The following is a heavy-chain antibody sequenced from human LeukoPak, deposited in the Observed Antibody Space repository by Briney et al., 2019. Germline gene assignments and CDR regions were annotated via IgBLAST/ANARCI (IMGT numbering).Heavy chain of an antibody. J-gene: IGHJ4*02. CDR2: ISWDGGST. CDR1: GFTFDDYA. V-gene: IGHV3-43D*04. D-gene: IGHD6-13*01. Sequence: GGSLRLSCAASGFTFDDYATHWVRQAPGKGLEWISLISWDGGSTYCADSVKGRFTISRDNSKNSLYLQMNSLRAEDTALYHCAKHATSWYGGLDYWGQRTLVTVSS. CDR3: AKHATSWYGGLDY.